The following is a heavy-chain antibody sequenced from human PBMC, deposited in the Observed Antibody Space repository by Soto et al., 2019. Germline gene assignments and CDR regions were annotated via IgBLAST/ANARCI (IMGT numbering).Heavy chain of an antibody. Sequence: GASVKVSCKASGYTFTSYAMHWVRQAPGQRLEWMGWINAGNGNTKYSQKFQGRVTITRDTSASTAYMELSSLRSEDTAVYYCARDFYPGQFRQYFDYWGQGTLVTVSS. CDR2: INAGNGNT. CDR3: ARDFYPGQFRQYFDY. V-gene: IGHV1-3*01. D-gene: IGHD3-3*01. CDR1: GYTFTSYA. J-gene: IGHJ4*02.